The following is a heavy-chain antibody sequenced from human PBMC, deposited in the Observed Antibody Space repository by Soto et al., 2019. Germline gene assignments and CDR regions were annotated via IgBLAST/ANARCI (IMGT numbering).Heavy chain of an antibody. D-gene: IGHD1-26*01. CDR3: ARGEQYSGRISDY. CDR2: TYYRSKWYY. Sequence: SQTLSLTCVITGDSVSSSSAGWSWVRQSPSRGLEWLGRTYYRSKWYYEYAVSVRGRITINPDTSKNQYSLQLNSVTPEDTAVYFCARGEQYSGRISDYWGQGTLVTV. J-gene: IGHJ4*01. V-gene: IGHV6-1*01. CDR1: GDSVSSSSAG.